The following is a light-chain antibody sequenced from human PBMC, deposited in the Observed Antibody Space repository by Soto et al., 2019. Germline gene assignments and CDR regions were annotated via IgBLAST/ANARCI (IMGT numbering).Light chain of an antibody. CDR2: KAS. V-gene: IGKV1-5*03. CDR1: QSLSSW. Sequence: DIQMTQSPSTLSASVGDRVTITCRASQSLSSWLAWYQEKPGKAPKLLIYKASSLESGVPSRFSGSGSETEFTLTISSLQPDGFATYYCQQYNTFPLTFGGGTKVEIK. CDR3: QQYNTFPLT. J-gene: IGKJ4*01.